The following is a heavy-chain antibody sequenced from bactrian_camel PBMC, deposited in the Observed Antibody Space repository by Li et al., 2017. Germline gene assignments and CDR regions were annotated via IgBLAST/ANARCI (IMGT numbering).Heavy chain of an antibody. Sequence: DVQLVESGGGSVQAGGSLRLSCAASGYTYSSYCMGWFRRAPGKEREGVAAIAGGDGSTYYADSVKGRFTISKDSAKNTLYLQMNSLKPEDTAGYYCAAERYCFNGRLRSQGYNYWGQGTQVTVS. CDR3: AAERYCFNGRLRSQGYNY. CDR2: IAGGDGST. V-gene: IGHV3S59*01. D-gene: IGHD3*01. J-gene: IGHJ4*01. CDR1: GYTYSSYC.